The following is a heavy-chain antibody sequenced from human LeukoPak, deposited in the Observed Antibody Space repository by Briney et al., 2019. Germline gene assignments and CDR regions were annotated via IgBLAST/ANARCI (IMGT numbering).Heavy chain of an antibody. Sequence: SETLSLTCAVYGGSFSGYYWSWIRQPPGKGLEWIGEINHSGSTNYNPSLKSRVTISVDTSKNKFSLKLSSVTAADTAVYCCARELVDYDFWSGYYPKYYFDYWGQGTLVTVSS. D-gene: IGHD3-3*01. J-gene: IGHJ4*02. CDR3: ARELVDYDFWSGYYPKYYFDY. V-gene: IGHV4-34*01. CDR1: GGSFSGYY. CDR2: INHSGST.